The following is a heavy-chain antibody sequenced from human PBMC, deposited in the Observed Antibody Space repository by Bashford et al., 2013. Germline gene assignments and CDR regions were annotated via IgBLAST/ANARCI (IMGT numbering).Heavy chain of an antibody. Sequence: SVKVSCKASEAPSAAMLSAGCDRPLDKGLSGWEGVIPIFGTAKYAQKFQGRVTITADESTSTSYMELSSLRSEDTAVYYCARPPHSGTYDYLAYWGQGTLVTVSS. D-gene: IGHD1-26*01. CDR3: ARPPHSGTYDYLAY. J-gene: IGHJ4*02. CDR1: EAPSAAML. V-gene: IGHV1-69*13. CDR2: VIPIFGTA.